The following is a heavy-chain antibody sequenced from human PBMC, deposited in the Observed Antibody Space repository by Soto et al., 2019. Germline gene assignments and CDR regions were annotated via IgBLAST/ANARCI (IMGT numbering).Heavy chain of an antibody. Sequence: GGSLRLSCAASGFTFSSYAMHWVRQAPGKGLEWVAVISYDGSNKYYADSVKGRFTTSRDNSKNTLYLQMNSLRAEDTAVYYCARGQIAAYGMDVWGQGXTVTVYS. V-gene: IGHV3-30-3*01. J-gene: IGHJ6*02. CDR3: ARGQIAAYGMDV. D-gene: IGHD6-13*01. CDR1: GFTFSSYA. CDR2: ISYDGSNK.